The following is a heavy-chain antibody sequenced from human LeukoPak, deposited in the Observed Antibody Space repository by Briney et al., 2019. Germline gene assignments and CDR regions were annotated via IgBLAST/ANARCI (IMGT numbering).Heavy chain of an antibody. CDR3: ARGLPKAVFGVVIED. J-gene: IGHJ1*01. CDR2: MSPNSGDT. CDR1: GYTFTNLD. D-gene: IGHD3-3*01. Sequence: ASVKVSCKTSGYTFTNLDINWLRQAPGQGLEWMGWMSPNSGDTGYAQKFQGRVSMTRDIFKSTAYMELSSLMSEDTAVYYCARGLPKAVFGVVIEDWGQGPWSPSPQ. V-gene: IGHV1-8*01.